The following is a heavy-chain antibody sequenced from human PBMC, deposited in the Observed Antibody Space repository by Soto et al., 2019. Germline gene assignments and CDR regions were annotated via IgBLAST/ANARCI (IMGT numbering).Heavy chain of an antibody. CDR1: GYTFTSYY. J-gene: IGHJ4*02. CDR2: INPSGGST. D-gene: IGHD3-22*01. V-gene: IGHV1-46*03. CDR3: ARARTGDSSGYYYLGFLFDY. Sequence: ASVKVSCKASGYTFTSYYMHWVRQAPGQGLEWMGIINPSGGSTSYAQKFQGRVTMTRDTSTSTVYMELSSLRSEDTAVYYCARARTGDSSGYYYLGFLFDYWGQGTLVTVSS.